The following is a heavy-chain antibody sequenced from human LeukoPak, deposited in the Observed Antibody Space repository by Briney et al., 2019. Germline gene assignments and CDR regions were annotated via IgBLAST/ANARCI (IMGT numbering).Heavy chain of an antibody. V-gene: IGHV4-59*01. J-gene: IGHJ3*02. Sequence: SETLSLTCTVSGGSISSYYWSWIRQPPGKGLEWIGYIYYSGSTNCNPSLKSRVTISVDTSKNQFSLKLSSVTAADTAVYYCARGHSYGYRVAFDIWGQGTMVTVSS. CDR3: ARGHSYGYRVAFDI. CDR1: GGSISSYY. D-gene: IGHD5-18*01. CDR2: IYYSGST.